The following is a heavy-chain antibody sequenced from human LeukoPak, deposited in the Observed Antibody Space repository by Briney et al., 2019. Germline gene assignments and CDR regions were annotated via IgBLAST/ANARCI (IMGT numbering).Heavy chain of an antibody. J-gene: IGHJ4*02. CDR3: AKRSGDSYFLDS. CDR2: ISGSGGST. Sequence: GGSLRLSCAASGFIFSRYAMTWVRQAPGKGLEWVSYISGSGGSTYYADSVKGRFTISRDTSKSTLYLQMSSLRAEDTAVYYCAKRSGDSYFLDSWGQGTLVTVSS. V-gene: IGHV3-23*01. D-gene: IGHD2-15*01. CDR1: GFIFSRYA.